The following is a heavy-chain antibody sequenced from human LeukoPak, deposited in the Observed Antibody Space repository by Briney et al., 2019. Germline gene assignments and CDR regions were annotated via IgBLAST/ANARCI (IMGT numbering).Heavy chain of an antibody. D-gene: IGHD2-2*01. CDR2: IYYSGST. V-gene: IGHV4-30-4*01. CDR3: ARDAPSPGRHFDY. J-gene: IGHJ4*02. CDR1: GGSISSGDYY. Sequence: SSETLSLTCTVSGGSISSGDYYWSWIRQPPGKGLEWIGYIYYSGSTYYNPSLKSRVTISVDTPKNQFSLKLSSVTAADTAVYYCARDAPSPGRHFDYWGQGTLVTVSS.